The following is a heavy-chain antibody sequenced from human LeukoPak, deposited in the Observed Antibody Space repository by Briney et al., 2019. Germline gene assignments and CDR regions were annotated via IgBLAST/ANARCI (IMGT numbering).Heavy chain of an antibody. J-gene: IGHJ4*02. CDR3: ARVSLSRDFDY. CDR1: GYTFTSYD. V-gene: IGHV1-8*01. Sequence: ASVKVSCKASGYTFTSYDINWVRQATGQGLEWMGWMNPNSGNTGYAKKFQGRVTMTSSTSISTAYMELSSLRSEDTAVYYCARVSLSRDFDYWGQGTLVTVSS. CDR2: MNPNSGNT.